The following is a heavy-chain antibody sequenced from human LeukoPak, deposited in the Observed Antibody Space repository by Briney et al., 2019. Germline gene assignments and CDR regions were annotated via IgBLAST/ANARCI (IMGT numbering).Heavy chain of an antibody. J-gene: IGHJ4*02. D-gene: IGHD3-22*01. CDR2: ISAYNGNT. CDR1: GYTFTRYG. Sequence: ASVKVSCKASGYTFTRYGISWVRRAPGQGREWMGWISAYNGNTNYAQKLQGRVTMTTDKSTSTAYMELRRLRSDDTAVYYCARDVRYYYDSSGYYGFDYWGQGTLVTVSS. V-gene: IGHV1-18*01. CDR3: ARDVRYYYDSSGYYGFDY.